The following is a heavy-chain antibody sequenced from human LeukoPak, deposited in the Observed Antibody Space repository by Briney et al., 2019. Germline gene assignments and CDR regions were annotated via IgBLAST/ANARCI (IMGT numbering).Heavy chain of an antibody. CDR3: AKGDSSGWRYYFDY. CDR1: GFTFDDYA. D-gene: IGHD6-19*01. Sequence: GGSLRLSCAASGFTFDDYAMHWVRQAPGKGLEWVSGIGWNGGSIGYADSVKGRFTISRDNVKNSLYLQMNSLRVEDMALYYCAKGDSSGWRYYFDYWGQGTLVTVSS. CDR2: IGWNGGSI. V-gene: IGHV3-9*03. J-gene: IGHJ4*02.